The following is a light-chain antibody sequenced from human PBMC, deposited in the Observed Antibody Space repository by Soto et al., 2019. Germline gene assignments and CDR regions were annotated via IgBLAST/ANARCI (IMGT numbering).Light chain of an antibody. CDR3: QQRSNWPRT. Sequence: EIVLTQSPGTLSLSPGEIATLSFSASQSVSSSYLAWYQQKPGQAPRLLIYGASSRATGIPDRFSGSGSGTDFTLTISRLEPEDFAVYYCQQRSNWPRTFGQGTKWIS. CDR2: GAS. J-gene: IGKJ1*01. CDR1: QSVSSSY. V-gene: IGKV3D-20*02.